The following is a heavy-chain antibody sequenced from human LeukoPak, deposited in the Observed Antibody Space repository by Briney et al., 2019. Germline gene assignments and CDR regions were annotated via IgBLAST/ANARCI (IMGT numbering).Heavy chain of an antibody. Sequence: GGSLRLSCAASGVTFSRYWMQWVRQAPGKGLVWVSHITSDGSSTTYADSVKGRFTTSRDNAKNTLYLRMNSLRAEDTAVYYCVRDNYGVDYWGQGTLVTVSS. J-gene: IGHJ4*02. CDR2: ITSDGSST. CDR3: VRDNYGVDY. D-gene: IGHD3-10*01. V-gene: IGHV3-74*01. CDR1: GVTFSRYW.